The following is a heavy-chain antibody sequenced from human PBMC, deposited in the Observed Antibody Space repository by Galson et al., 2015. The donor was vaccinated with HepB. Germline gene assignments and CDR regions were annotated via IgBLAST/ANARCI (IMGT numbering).Heavy chain of an antibody. CDR3: ARGRDGYGGDWYFDL. Sequence: SVRVSCKASGVTFSSYAISWVRQAPGQGLEWMGRIIPILGIANYAQKFQGRVTITADKSTSTAYMELSSLRSEDTAVYYCARGRDGYGGDWYFDLWGRGTLVTVSS. CDR1: GVTFSSYA. D-gene: IGHD5-24*01. CDR2: IIPILGIA. V-gene: IGHV1-69*04. J-gene: IGHJ2*01.